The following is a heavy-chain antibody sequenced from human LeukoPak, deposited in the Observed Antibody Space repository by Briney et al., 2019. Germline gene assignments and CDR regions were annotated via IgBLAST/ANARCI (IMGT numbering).Heavy chain of an antibody. CDR2: INPNSGGT. CDR3: ARAANPDYSNYNYYYYYMDV. J-gene: IGHJ6*03. D-gene: IGHD4-11*01. CDR1: GYTFTGYY. V-gene: IGHV1-2*02. Sequence: PGASVKVSCKASGYTFTGYYMHWVRQAPGQGLEWMGWINPNSGGTNYAQKFQGRVTMTRDTSISTAYMELSRLRSDDTAVYYCARAANPDYSNYNYYYYYMDVWGKGTTVTVSS.